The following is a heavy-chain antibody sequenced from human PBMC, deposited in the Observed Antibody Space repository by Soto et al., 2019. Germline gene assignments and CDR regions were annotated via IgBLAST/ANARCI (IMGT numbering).Heavy chain of an antibody. J-gene: IGHJ4*02. CDR1: GCSISSSSYY. Sequence: SETLSLTCTVSGCSISSSSYYWGWIRQPPGKGLEWIGSIYYSGSTYYNPSLKSRVTISVDTSKNQFSLKLSSVTAADTAVYYCARQPGPEQDDFDYWGQGTLVTVSS. CDR3: ARQPGPEQDDFDY. CDR2: IYYSGST. V-gene: IGHV4-39*01.